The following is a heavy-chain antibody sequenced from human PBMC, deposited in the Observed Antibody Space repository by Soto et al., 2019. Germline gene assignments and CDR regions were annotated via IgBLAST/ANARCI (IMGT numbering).Heavy chain of an antibody. D-gene: IGHD3-16*01. J-gene: IGHJ4*02. Sequence: GASVKVSCKASGGTFSSYTISWVRQAPGQGLEWMGRIIPILGIANYAQKFQGRVTITADKSTSTAYMELSSLRSEDTAVYYCARDRPFSDYIWGRYLMDYWGQGTLVTVSS. V-gene: IGHV1-69*04. CDR1: GGTFSSYT. CDR3: ARDRPFSDYIWGRYLMDY. CDR2: IIPILGIA.